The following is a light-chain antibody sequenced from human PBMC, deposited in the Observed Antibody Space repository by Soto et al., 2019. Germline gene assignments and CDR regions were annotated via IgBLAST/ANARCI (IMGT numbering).Light chain of an antibody. J-gene: IGLJ3*02. Sequence: QSVLTQPPSVSGAPGQRVTISCTGSSSNIGADDDVHWYQQLPGTAPKLLIYGNSIRPAGVPDRFSGAKSGTSASLAITGLQAVDEADYASPSYVSSLRGSAFGGGTKHTFL. CDR2: GNS. CDR1: SSNIGADDD. CDR3: PSYVSSLRGSA. V-gene: IGLV1-40*01.